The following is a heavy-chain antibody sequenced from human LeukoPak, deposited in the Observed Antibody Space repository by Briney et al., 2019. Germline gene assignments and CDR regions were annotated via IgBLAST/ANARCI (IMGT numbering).Heavy chain of an antibody. J-gene: IGHJ5*02. CDR1: GFTFSSYA. D-gene: IGHD2-2*02. V-gene: IGHV3-23*01. CDR3: AKDYCSSTSCYRTGNRGYNWFDP. Sequence: GSLRLSCAASGFTFSSYAMSWVRQAPGKGLEWVSVISGSGGSTYYADSVKGRFTISRDNSKNTLYLQMNSLRAEDTAVYYCAKDYCSSTSCYRTGNRGYNWFDPWGQGTLVTVSS. CDR2: ISGSGGST.